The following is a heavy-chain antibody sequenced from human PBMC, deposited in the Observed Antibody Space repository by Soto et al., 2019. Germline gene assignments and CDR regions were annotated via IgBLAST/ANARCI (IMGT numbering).Heavy chain of an antibody. V-gene: IGHV5-51*01. CDR1: GYSFTSYW. J-gene: IGHJ3*02. D-gene: IGHD3-3*01. CDR3: ASKGMITIFGVATDAFDI. CDR2: IYPGDSDT. Sequence: GESLKISCKGSGYSFTSYWIGWVRQMPGKGLEWMGIIYPGDSDTRYSPSFQGQVTISADKSISTAYLQWSSLKASDTAMYYCASKGMITIFGVATDAFDIWGQGTMVTVSS.